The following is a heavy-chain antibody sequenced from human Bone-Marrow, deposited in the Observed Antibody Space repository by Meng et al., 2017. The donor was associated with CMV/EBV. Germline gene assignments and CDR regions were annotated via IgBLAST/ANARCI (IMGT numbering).Heavy chain of an antibody. D-gene: IGHD3-3*01. J-gene: IGHJ5*02. CDR3: ARDRRDFWSGYYSGWFDP. CDR1: GFTFSSYS. CDR2: ISSSSSYI. Sequence: GESLKISCAASGFTFSSYSMNWVRQAPGKGLEWVSSISSSSSYIYYADSVKGRFTISRDNAKNSLYLQMNSPRAEDTAVYYCARDRRDFWSGYYSGWFDPWGQGTLVTVSS. V-gene: IGHV3-21*01.